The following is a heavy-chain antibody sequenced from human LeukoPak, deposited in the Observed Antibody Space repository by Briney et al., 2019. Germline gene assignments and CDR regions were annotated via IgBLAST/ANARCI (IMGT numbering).Heavy chain of an antibody. CDR2: THHSGKT. Sequence: KPSETLSLTCTVSGGSISSYHWSWIRQPPGKGLDWIGYTHHSGKTNYNPSLQSRVSISIDTSKNQFSLKLTSVTAADTAVYYCARLSPLERTGSSYYHALGVWGQGATVTVSS. CDR3: ARLSPLERTGSSYYHALGV. J-gene: IGHJ6*02. CDR1: GGSISSYH. D-gene: IGHD1-1*01. V-gene: IGHV4-59*01.